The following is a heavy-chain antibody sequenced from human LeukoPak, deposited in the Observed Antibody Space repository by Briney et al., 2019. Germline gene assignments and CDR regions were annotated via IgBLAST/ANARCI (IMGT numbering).Heavy chain of an antibody. CDR3: TRDDYDFWSGFPDFDY. CDR2: IRSKAYGGTT. J-gene: IGHJ4*02. Sequence: GGSLRLSRTASGFTSGDYAMSWFRHAPGKGLERGGFIRSKAYGGTTEYAASVKGRFTISRDDSKSIAYLQMNSLKTEDTAVYYCTRDDYDFWSGFPDFDYWGQGTLVTVSS. D-gene: IGHD3-3*01. V-gene: IGHV3-49*03. CDR1: GFTSGDYA.